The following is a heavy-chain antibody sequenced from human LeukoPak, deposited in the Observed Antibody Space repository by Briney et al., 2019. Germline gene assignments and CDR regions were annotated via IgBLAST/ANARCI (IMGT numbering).Heavy chain of an antibody. CDR3: ARGHCSSTSCQPPDY. V-gene: IGHV4-4*07. J-gene: IGHJ4*02. CDR1: GGSISSYY. CDR2: IYTSGST. D-gene: IGHD2-2*01. Sequence: SETLSLTCTVSGGSISSYYWSWIRQPAGKGLEWIGRIYTSGSTNYNPSLKSRVTMSVDTSKNQFSLKLSSVTAADTAVYYCARGHCSSTSCQPPDYWGQATLVTVSS.